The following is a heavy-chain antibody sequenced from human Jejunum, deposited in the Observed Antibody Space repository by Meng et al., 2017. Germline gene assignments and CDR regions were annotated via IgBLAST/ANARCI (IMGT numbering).Heavy chain of an antibody. Sequence: EVQLGEFGGGLVQPGESLGLSCAASGFTFSTYTMSWVRQAPGKGLEWVSSFSGGSDNTYYADSVKGRFTISRDTSKNTLYLQMDNVRAEDTAVYYCAPLIAASTVRYINSWGQGTLVTVSS. CDR3: APLIAASTVRYINS. CDR2: FSGGSDNT. D-gene: IGHD4-17*01. CDR1: GFTFSTYT. J-gene: IGHJ4*02. V-gene: IGHV3-23*04.